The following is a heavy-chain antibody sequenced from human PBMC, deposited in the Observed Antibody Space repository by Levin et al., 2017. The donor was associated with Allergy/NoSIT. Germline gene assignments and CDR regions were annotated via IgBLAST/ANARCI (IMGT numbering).Heavy chain of an antibody. Sequence: GGSLRLSCAASGFTVSSNYMSWVRQAPGKGLEWVSVIYSAGSTCYADSVKGRFTISRDNSKNTLYLQMNSLRAEDTAVYYCAGGTSGYDGSDAFDIWGQGTMVTVSS. J-gene: IGHJ3*02. CDR3: AGGTSGYDGSDAFDI. CDR2: IYSAGST. CDR1: GFTVSSNY. D-gene: IGHD5-12*01. V-gene: IGHV3-66*02.